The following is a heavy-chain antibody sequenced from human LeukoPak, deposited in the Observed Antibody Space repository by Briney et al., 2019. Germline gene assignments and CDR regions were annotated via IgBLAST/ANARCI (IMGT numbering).Heavy chain of an antibody. CDR2: IYHSGST. D-gene: IGHD1-26*01. CDR1: GYSISSGYY. Sequence: PSETLSLTCTVSGYSISSGYYWGWVRQPPGKGLEWIGSIYHSGSTYYNPSLKSRVTISVDTSKNQFSLKLSSVTAADTAVYYCARVSGSYLDYWGQGTLVTVSS. V-gene: IGHV4-38-2*02. J-gene: IGHJ4*02. CDR3: ARVSGSYLDY.